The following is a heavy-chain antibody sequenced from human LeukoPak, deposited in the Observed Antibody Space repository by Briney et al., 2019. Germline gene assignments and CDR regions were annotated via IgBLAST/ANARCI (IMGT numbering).Heavy chain of an antibody. J-gene: IGHJ4*02. CDR2: IYYSGST. D-gene: IGHD2-15*01. CDR1: GGSFSGYY. Sequence: PSETLSLTCAVYGGSFSGYYWSWIRQPPGKGLEWIGYIYYSGSTNYNPSLKSRVTISVDTSKNQFSLKLSSVTAADTAVYYCASWGAYCSGGSCYYAIDYWGQGTLVTVSS. V-gene: IGHV4-59*01. CDR3: ASWGAYCSGGSCYYAIDY.